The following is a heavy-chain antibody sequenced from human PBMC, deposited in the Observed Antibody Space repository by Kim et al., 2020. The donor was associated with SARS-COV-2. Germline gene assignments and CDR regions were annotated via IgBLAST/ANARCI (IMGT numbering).Heavy chain of an antibody. J-gene: IGHJ6*02. D-gene: IGHD2-21*02. CDR2: IHYSGST. Sequence: SETLSLTCTVSGGSISSYYWSWIRQPPGKGLEWIGYIHYSGSTNYNPSLKSRVTISVETSKNQFSLKLSSVTAADTAVYYCARDIVVVTAIRGYYYYGMDVWGQGTTVTVSS. CDR3: ARDIVVVTAIRGYYYYGMDV. CDR1: GGSISSYY. V-gene: IGHV4-59*01.